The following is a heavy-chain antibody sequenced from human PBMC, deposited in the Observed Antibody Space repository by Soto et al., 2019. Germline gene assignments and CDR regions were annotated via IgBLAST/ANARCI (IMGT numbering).Heavy chain of an antibody. CDR2: IYYSGST. V-gene: IGHV4-30-4*01. D-gene: IGHD3-22*01. CDR3: ARTGDSSGYYYEY. Sequence: LSLTCTVSGGSISSVDYYWSWICQPPGKGLEWIGYIYYSGSTYYNPSLKSRVTISVDTSKNQFSLKLSSVTAADTAVYYCARTGDSSGYYYEYWGQGTLVTVSS. CDR1: GGSISSVDYY. J-gene: IGHJ4*02.